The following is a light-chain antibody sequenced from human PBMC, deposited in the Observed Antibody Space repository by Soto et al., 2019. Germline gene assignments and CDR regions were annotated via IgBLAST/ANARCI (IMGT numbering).Light chain of an antibody. CDR1: SSDVGAYDY. V-gene: IGLV2-14*01. CDR2: GVT. J-gene: IGLJ3*02. CDR3: SSYTSSNSLV. Sequence: QSALTQPASVSGSPGQSITISCTGTSSDVGAYDYVSWYQQHPGKAPKLLIYGVTNRPSGVSDRFSGSKSGNSASLTISGLQADDEADYHWSSYTSSNSLVFGGGTQLTVL.